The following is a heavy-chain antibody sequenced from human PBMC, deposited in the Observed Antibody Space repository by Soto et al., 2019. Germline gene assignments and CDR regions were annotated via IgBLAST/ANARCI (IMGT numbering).Heavy chain of an antibody. D-gene: IGHD5-12*01. CDR1: GYTFINYY. CDR2: IVVGSGNT. J-gene: IGHJ3*02. Sequence: SVKVSCKASGYTFINYYIHWVRQARGQGLEWIGWIVVGSGNTNYAQKFQERVTITRDMSTSTAYMELSSLRSEDTAVYYCAADAISQYAFDIWGQGTMVTVSS. V-gene: IGHV1-58*02. CDR3: AADAISQYAFDI.